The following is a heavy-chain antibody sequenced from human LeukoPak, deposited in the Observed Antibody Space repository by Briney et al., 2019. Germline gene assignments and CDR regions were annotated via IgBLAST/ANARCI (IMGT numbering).Heavy chain of an antibody. CDR2: INHSGST. V-gene: IGHV4-34*01. D-gene: IGHD2-21*01. CDR3: ASQFRIPQDNWFDP. J-gene: IGHJ5*02. Sequence: SETLSLTCAVYGGSFSGYYWSWIRQPPGKGLEWIGEINHSGSTNYNPSLKSRVTISVDTSKNQFSLKLSSVTAADTAVYYCASQFRIPQDNWFDPWGQGTLVTVSS. CDR1: GGSFSGYY.